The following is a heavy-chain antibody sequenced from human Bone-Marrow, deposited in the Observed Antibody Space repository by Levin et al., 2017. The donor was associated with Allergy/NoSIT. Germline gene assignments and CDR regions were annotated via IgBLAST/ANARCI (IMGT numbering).Heavy chain of an antibody. Sequence: HWVRQRPGKGLEWVAGISWNGGTRAYADSVKGRVIISRDSAKNSVDLQMDSLGAEDTALYYCAKAGGATVAFKWFDPWGQGTQVSVSS. CDR3: AKAGGATVAFKWFDP. V-gene: IGHV3-9*01. D-gene: IGHD3-16*01. J-gene: IGHJ5*02. CDR2: ISWNGGTR.